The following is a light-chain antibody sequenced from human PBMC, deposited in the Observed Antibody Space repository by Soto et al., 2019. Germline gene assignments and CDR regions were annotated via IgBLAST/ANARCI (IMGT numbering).Light chain of an antibody. J-gene: IGLJ2*01. V-gene: IGLV8-61*01. Sequence: TVVTQEPSFSVSPGGTVTLTCGLTSGSVSTSYYPSWYQQTPGQAPRTLIYDTKTRSSGVPDRFSGSILGSKAALTITGAQADDESVYYCVLYMGSGIWVFGGGTKLTVL. CDR2: DTK. CDR3: VLYMGSGIWV. CDR1: SGSVSTSYY.